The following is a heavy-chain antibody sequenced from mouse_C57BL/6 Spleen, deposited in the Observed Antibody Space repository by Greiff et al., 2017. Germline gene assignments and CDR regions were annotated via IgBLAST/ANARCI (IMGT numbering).Heavy chain of an antibody. D-gene: IGHD3-1*01. V-gene: IGHV3-6*01. J-gene: IGHJ2*01. CDR3: ARDRGYY. CDR2: ISYDGSN. CDR1: GYSITSGYY. Sequence: EVQLQQSGPGLVKPSQSLSLTCSVTGYSITSGYYWNWIRQFPGNKLEWMGYISYDGSNNYNPSLKNRISITRDTSKNQFFLKLNSVTTEDTATYYCARDRGYYWGQGTTLTVSS.